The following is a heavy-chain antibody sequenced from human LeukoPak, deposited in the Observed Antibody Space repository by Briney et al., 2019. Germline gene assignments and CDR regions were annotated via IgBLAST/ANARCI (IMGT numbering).Heavy chain of an antibody. CDR2: IRSKANSYAT. Sequence: GGSLRLSCAASGFTFSGSAMHWVRQASGKGLEWVGRIRSKANSYATAYAASVKGRFTISRDDSKNTAYLQMNSLKTEDTAVYYCTRREFDILTGYYLNYYYYYMDVWGKGTTVTVSS. D-gene: IGHD3-9*01. V-gene: IGHV3-73*01. CDR3: TRREFDILTGYYLNYYYYYMDV. CDR1: GFTFSGSA. J-gene: IGHJ6*03.